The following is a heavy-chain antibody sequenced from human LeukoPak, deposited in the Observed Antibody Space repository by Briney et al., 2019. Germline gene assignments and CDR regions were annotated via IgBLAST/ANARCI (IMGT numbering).Heavy chain of an antibody. D-gene: IGHD4-23*01. J-gene: IGHJ4*02. V-gene: IGHV4-30-4*01. CDR1: GGSISSGDYY. CDR2: IYYSGST. Sequence: SETLSLTCTVSGGSISSGDYYWSRIRQPPGKGLEWIGYIYYSGSTYYNPSLKSRVTISVDTSKNQFSLKLSSVTAADTAVYYCARGSSYSVAFGYWGQGTLVTVSS. CDR3: ARGSSYSVAFGY.